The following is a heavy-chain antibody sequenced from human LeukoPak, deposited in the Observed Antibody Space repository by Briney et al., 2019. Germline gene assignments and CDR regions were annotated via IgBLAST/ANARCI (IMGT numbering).Heavy chain of an antibody. V-gene: IGHV5-51*01. CDR3: ARIRITMVRGVITALDY. D-gene: IGHD3-10*01. J-gene: IGHJ4*02. Sequence: GESLKISCKGSGYSFSSNWIGWVRQMPGKGLEWMGTIYPGDSDTRYSPSFQGQVTISADKSISTAYLQWSSLKASDTAMYYCARIRITMVRGVITALDYWGQGTLVTVSS. CDR1: GYSFSSNW. CDR2: IYPGDSDT.